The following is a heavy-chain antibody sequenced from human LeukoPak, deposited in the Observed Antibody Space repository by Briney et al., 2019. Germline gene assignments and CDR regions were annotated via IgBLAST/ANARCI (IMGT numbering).Heavy chain of an antibody. CDR2: IIPIFGTA. CDR3: VHILAGGWYFGL. J-gene: IGHJ2*01. V-gene: IGHV1-69*13. D-gene: IGHD3-9*01. CDR1: GGTFSSYA. Sequence: GASVKVSCKASGGTFSSYAISWVRQAPGQGLEWMGGIIPIFGTANYAQKFQGRVTITADESTSTAYMELSSLRSEDTAVYYCVHILAGGWYFGLWGRGTLVTVS.